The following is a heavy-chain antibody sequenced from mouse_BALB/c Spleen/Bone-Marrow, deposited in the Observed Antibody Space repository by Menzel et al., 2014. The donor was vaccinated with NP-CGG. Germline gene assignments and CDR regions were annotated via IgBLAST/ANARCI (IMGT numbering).Heavy chain of an antibody. CDR3: ARVGYGNYSYYFDY. Sequence: VKLMESGPGLVAPSQSLSIPCTVSGFSLTGFGVNWVRQPPGKGLEWLGIIWGDGNTDYNSALKSRLTISKDSSNSXVFLKMTSLQTDDTARYYCARVGYGNYSYYFDYWGQGTTLTVSS. CDR2: IWGDGNT. D-gene: IGHD2-1*01. CDR1: GFSLTGFG. J-gene: IGHJ2*01. V-gene: IGHV2-6-7*01.